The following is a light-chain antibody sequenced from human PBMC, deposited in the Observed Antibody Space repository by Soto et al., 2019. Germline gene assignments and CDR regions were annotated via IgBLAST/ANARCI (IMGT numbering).Light chain of an antibody. J-gene: IGKJ5*01. V-gene: IGKV3-15*01. CDR1: QSVSGN. CDR2: GAS. Sequence: EIVMTQSPATLSVSPGERATLSCRASQSVSGNLAWYQQKPGQAPRLLVYGASTRATGIPARFSGSGSWTEFTLTISSLQSEDFAVYNGQQYNNWPPTFGQGTRLEIK. CDR3: QQYNNWPPT.